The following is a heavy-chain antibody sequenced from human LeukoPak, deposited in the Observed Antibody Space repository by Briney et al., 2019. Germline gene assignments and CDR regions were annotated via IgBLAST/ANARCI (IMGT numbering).Heavy chain of an antibody. CDR3: ARLYIVGAAIDY. Sequence: PSETLSLTCTVSGGSISSSSYYCGWIRQPPGKGLEWIGSIYYSGSTYYNPSLKSRVTISVDTSKNQFSLKLSSVTAADTAVYYCARLYIVGAAIDYWGQGTLVTVSS. J-gene: IGHJ4*02. CDR1: GGSISSSSYY. D-gene: IGHD1-26*01. V-gene: IGHV4-39*01. CDR2: IYYSGST.